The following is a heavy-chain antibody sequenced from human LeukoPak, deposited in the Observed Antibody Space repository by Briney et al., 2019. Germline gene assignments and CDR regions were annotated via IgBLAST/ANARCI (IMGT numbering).Heavy chain of an antibody. CDR3: ARDRFSSGWYFDY. CDR2: IIPIFGTA. J-gene: IGHJ4*02. CDR1: GGTFSSYA. Sequence: ASVKVSCKASGGTFSSYAISWVRQAPGQGLEWMGRIIPIFGTANYAQKFQGRVTITTDESTSTAYMELSSLRSEDTAVYYCARDRFSSGWYFDYWGQGTLVTVSS. D-gene: IGHD6-25*01. V-gene: IGHV1-69*05.